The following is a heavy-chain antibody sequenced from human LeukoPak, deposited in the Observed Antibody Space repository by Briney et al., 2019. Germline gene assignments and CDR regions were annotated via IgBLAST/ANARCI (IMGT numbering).Heavy chain of an antibody. CDR3: ARDYDFWSGYYTSRDYYYYMDV. J-gene: IGHJ6*03. V-gene: IGHV1-69*01. D-gene: IGHD3-3*01. CDR1: GGTFTSYA. CDR2: IIPIFGTA. Sequence: SVKVSCKASGGTFTSYAISRGRQAPGQGREWGGGIIPIFGTANDAQKCQGRVTITADESTSTAYMELSSLRSEDTAVYYCARDYDFWSGYYTSRDYYYYMDVWGKGTTVTVSS.